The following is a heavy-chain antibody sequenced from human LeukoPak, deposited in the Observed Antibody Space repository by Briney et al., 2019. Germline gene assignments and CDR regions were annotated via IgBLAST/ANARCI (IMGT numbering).Heavy chain of an antibody. Sequence: SETLSLTCTVSGGSLSSGSYYWSWIRQPAGKGLEWIGRIYTSGSTNYNPSLKSRVTISVDTSKNQFSLKLSSVTAADTAVYYCARASTFYDILTGPAVADDYWGQGTLVTVSS. CDR2: IYTSGST. D-gene: IGHD3-9*01. V-gene: IGHV4-61*02. J-gene: IGHJ4*02. CDR3: ARASTFYDILTGPAVADDY. CDR1: GGSLSSGSYY.